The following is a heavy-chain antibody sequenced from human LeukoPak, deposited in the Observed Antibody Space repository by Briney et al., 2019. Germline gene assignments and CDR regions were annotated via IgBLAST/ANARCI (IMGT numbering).Heavy chain of an antibody. J-gene: IGHJ6*02. Sequence: GGSLRLSCAASGVTFSSYGMHWVRQAPGKGLEWVAFIRYDGSNKYYADSVKGRFTISRDNSKNTLYLQMNSLRAEDTAVYYCAKGLRHWLNSTYYYGMDVWGQGTTVTVSS. D-gene: IGHD2/OR15-2a*01. CDR2: IRYDGSNK. CDR3: AKGLRHWLNSTYYYGMDV. V-gene: IGHV3-30*02. CDR1: GVTFSSYG.